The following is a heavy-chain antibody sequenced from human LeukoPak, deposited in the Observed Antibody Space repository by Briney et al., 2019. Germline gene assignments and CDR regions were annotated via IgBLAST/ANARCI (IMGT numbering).Heavy chain of an antibody. CDR3: ATYYDSFNWFDP. D-gene: IGHD3-22*01. J-gene: IGHJ5*02. V-gene: IGHV2-5*01. CDR1: GFSLSASGMG. Sequence: ESGPTLVKPTQTLTLTCTFSGFSLSASGMGVGWIRLPPGKALEWLALIYWNGNKRYSPSLRSRITITKDTSKNQVVLTMTNMDPVDTATYYCATYYDSFNWFDPWGRGTLVTVSS. CDR2: IYWNGNK.